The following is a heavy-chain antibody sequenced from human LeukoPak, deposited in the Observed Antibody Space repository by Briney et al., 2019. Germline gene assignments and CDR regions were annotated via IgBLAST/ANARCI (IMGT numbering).Heavy chain of an antibody. J-gene: IGHJ5*02. Sequence: ASVKVSCKASGYTFTSYYMHWVRQAPGQGLEWMGIINPSGGSTSYAQKFQGRVTMTRDTSTSTVYMELSSLRSEDTAVHYCARNRYDSSGYYPTATRNWFDPWGQGTLVTVSS. D-gene: IGHD3-22*01. CDR2: INPSGGST. V-gene: IGHV1-46*01. CDR3: ARNRYDSSGYYPTATRNWFDP. CDR1: GYTFTSYY.